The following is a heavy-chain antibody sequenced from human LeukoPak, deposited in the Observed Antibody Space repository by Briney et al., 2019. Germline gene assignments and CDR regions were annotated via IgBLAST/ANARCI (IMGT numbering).Heavy chain of an antibody. J-gene: IGHJ4*02. CDR3: ARVYYDSSGYYYWLDGDKLFDY. D-gene: IGHD3-22*01. CDR2: INPNSGGT. V-gene: IGHV1-2*02. CDR1: GYTFTGYY. Sequence: ASVKVSCRASGYTFTGYYMHWVRQAPGQGLEWMGWINPNSGGTNYAQKFQGRVTMTRDTSISTAYMELSRLRSDDTAVYYCARVYYDSSGYYYWLDGDKLFDYWGQGTLVTVSS.